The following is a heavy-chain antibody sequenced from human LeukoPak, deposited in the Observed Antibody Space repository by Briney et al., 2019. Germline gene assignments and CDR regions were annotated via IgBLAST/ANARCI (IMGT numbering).Heavy chain of an antibody. V-gene: IGHV4-4*02. CDR2: IYHSGST. J-gene: IGHJ4*02. CDR3: ARVSSAYYDILTGYYFDY. CDR1: GGSISSSNW. D-gene: IGHD3-9*01. Sequence: SETLSLTCAVSGGSISSSNWWSWVRQPPGKGLEWLGEIYHSGSTNYNPSLKSRVTISVDKSKNQFSLKLSSVTAADTAVYYCARVSSAYYDILTGYYFDYWGQGTLVTVSS.